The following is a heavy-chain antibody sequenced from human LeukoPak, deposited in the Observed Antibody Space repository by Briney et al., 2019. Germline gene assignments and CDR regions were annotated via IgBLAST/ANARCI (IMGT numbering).Heavy chain of an antibody. J-gene: IGHJ4*02. CDR1: GDSVSSNSAA. CDR3: ARGYGYGFDY. Sequence: SQTLALTCAISGDSVSSNSAAWNWIRESLSRGLEWLGRTYYRSKWYNDYAVSVKSRITVNPDTSKNQFALQLNSVTPEDTAVYYCARGYGYGFDYWGQGTLVTVSS. V-gene: IGHV6-1*01. CDR2: TYYRSKWYN. D-gene: IGHD5-18*01.